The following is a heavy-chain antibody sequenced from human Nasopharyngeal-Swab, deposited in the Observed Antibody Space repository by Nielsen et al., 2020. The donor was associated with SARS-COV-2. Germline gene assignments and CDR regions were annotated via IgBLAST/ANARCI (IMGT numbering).Heavy chain of an antibody. Sequence: SVQVSCKASGYTFTDYNMHWVRQAAAQGLEWMGWINSKNGGASYAQTFQDRVTMTRDTSISTAYLEMTRLRSDDTAVYYCARDRSTTGWNDAFDIWGQGTMVTVSS. D-gene: IGHD1-1*01. CDR1: GYTFTDYN. J-gene: IGHJ3*02. CDR2: INSKNGGA. V-gene: IGHV1-2*02. CDR3: ARDRSTTGWNDAFDI.